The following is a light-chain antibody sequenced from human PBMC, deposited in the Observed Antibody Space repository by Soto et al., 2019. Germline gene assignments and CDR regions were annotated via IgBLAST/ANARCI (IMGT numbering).Light chain of an antibody. V-gene: IGKV1-5*03. CDR2: NAS. CDR1: QRISSW. J-gene: IGKJ3*01. Sequence: DIQMTQSPSTLSASVGDRVTITCRASQRISSWLAWYQQKPGQAPKLLIYNASNLESGVRSSFSGCGSGTEFTLTISSLRPDDFETYNYQQYNSFGPGTKVD. CDR3: QQYNS.